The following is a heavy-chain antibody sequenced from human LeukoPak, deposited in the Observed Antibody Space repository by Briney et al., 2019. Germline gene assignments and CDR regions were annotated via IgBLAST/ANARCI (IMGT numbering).Heavy chain of an antibody. CDR3: ARIFGVVTYLDY. Sequence: PGGSLRLSCAASGFTFSSYAMHWVRQAPGKGLEWVAVISYDGSNKYYADSVKGRFTISRDNSKNTLYLQMNSLRAEDTAVYYCARIFGVVTYLDYWGQGTLVTVSS. CDR2: ISYDGSNK. V-gene: IGHV3-30-3*01. J-gene: IGHJ4*02. CDR1: GFTFSSYA. D-gene: IGHD3-3*01.